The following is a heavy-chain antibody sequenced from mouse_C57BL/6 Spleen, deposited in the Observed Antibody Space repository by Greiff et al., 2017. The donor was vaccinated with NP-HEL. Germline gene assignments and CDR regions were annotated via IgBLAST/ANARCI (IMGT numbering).Heavy chain of an antibody. Sequence: VQLQQSGAELVRPGASVKLSCTASGFNIKDDYMHWVKQRPEQGLEWIGWIDPENGDTEYASKFQGKATITADTSSNTAYLQLSSLTSEDTAVYYCTTLSGSSYENYWGQGTTLTVSS. CDR2: IDPENGDT. V-gene: IGHV14-4*01. D-gene: IGHD1-1*01. CDR3: TTLSGSSYENY. CDR1: GFNIKDDY. J-gene: IGHJ2*01.